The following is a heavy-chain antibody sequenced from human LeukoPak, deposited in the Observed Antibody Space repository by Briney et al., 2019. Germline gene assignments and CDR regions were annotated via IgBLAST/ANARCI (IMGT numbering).Heavy chain of an antibody. CDR1: GFTFTNYW. Sequence: PGGSLRLSCAASGFTFTNYWMIWARQAPGKGLEWVANIKEDGSETHYVDSVRGRFSISRDNAKTSLFLQMNGLRAEDTAVYYCVRDGMRGGDFDYWGQGTLVTVSS. J-gene: IGHJ4*02. V-gene: IGHV3-7*01. CDR2: IKEDGSET. D-gene: IGHD1-26*01. CDR3: VRDGMRGGDFDY.